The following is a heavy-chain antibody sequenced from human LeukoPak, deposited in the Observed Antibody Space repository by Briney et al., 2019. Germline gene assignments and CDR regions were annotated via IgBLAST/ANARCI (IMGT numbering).Heavy chain of an antibody. J-gene: IGHJ4*02. CDR2: IYHSGNV. CDR1: GGSISSGGYY. CDR3: ARDLYSDVNHFDY. Sequence: PSETLSLTCSVSGGSISSGGYYWSWIRQPPGKGLEWIGYIYHSGNVYVSASTLYNPSLETRVSISVDLSKNQFFLDLRSLTAADTAVYYCARDLYSDVNHFDYWGQGTLVTVYS. D-gene: IGHD4-17*01. V-gene: IGHV4-30-2*01.